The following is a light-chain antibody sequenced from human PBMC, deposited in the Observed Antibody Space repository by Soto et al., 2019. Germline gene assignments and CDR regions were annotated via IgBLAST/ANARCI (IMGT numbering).Light chain of an antibody. CDR1: RSVSSY. J-gene: IGKJ5*01. V-gene: IGKV3-20*01. CDR2: DAS. Sequence: PGESATVCCRASRSVSSYLAWYQQKPGQAPRLLIYDASSRATGIPDRFSGSGSGTDFTLTISRLEPEDFAVYYCQQYGSSITFGQGTLLEIK. CDR3: QQYGSSIT.